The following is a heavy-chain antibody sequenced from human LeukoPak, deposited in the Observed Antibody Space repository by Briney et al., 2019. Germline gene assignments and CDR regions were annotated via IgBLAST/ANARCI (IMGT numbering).Heavy chain of an antibody. D-gene: IGHD6-13*01. J-gene: IGHJ4*02. CDR2: IRGDTGDT. Sequence: ASVTISCKTSGYTLSDYYMHWVRQAPGQGLEWMGWIRGDTGDTDSPKKFQGRVTMTRDTSTNTAYLELSRLRYYDTAIYFCARVRGNSCDYWGEGTLVTVSS. V-gene: IGHV1-2*02. CDR1: GYTLSDYY. CDR3: ARVRGNSCDY.